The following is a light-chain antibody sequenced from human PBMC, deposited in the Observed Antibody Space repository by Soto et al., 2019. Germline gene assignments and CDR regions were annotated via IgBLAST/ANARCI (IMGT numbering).Light chain of an antibody. V-gene: IGLV2-23*02. J-gene: IGLJ1*01. Sequence: SALTQPASVSGSPGQSITISCTATSSDVGSNNLVSWYQQHPGKAPKLMIYEVSKRPSGVSYRFSGSKSGNTASLTISGLQAEDEADYYCCSFARSSSSYVFGTGTQLTVL. CDR2: EVS. CDR3: CSFARSSSSYV. CDR1: SSDVGSNNL.